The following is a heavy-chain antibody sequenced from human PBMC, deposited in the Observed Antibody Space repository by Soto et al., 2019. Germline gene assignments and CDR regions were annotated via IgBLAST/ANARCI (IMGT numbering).Heavy chain of an antibody. V-gene: IGHV3-33*01. Sequence: GGSLRLSCAASGFTFSSYGMHWVRQAPGKGLEWVAVIWYDGSNKYYADSVKGRFTISRDNSKNTLYLQMNSLRAEDTAVYYCARDPLELREPGWDHWFDPWGQGTLVTVSS. CDR2: IWYDGSNK. J-gene: IGHJ5*02. CDR1: GFTFSSYG. CDR3: ARDPLELREPGWDHWFDP. D-gene: IGHD1-7*01.